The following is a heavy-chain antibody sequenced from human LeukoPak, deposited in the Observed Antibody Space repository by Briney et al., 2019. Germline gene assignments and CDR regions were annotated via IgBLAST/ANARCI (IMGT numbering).Heavy chain of an antibody. Sequence: GGSLRLSCAASGFTVSSSYMSWVRQAPGKGLEWVSVIYSGGSTYYADSVKGRFTISRDNSKNTLYLQMNSLRAEDTAVYYCARAGYSGSKYYFDYWGQGTLVTVSS. CDR1: GFTVSSSY. J-gene: IGHJ4*02. D-gene: IGHD1-26*01. V-gene: IGHV3-53*01. CDR2: IYSGGST. CDR3: ARAGYSGSKYYFDY.